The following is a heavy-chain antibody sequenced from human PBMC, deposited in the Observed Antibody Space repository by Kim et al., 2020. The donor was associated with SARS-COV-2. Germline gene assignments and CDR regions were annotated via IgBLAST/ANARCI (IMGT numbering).Heavy chain of an antibody. CDR1: GGTFSSYA. V-gene: IGHV1-69*13. CDR3: AGGHCSGGSCLLAGVY. D-gene: IGHD2-15*01. CDR2: IIPIFGTA. J-gene: IGHJ4*02. Sequence: SVKVSCKASGGTFSSYAISWVRQAPGQGLEWMGGIIPIFGTANYAQKFQGRVTITADESTSTAYMELSSLRSEDTAVYYCAGGHCSGGSCLLAGVYWGQGTLVTVSS.